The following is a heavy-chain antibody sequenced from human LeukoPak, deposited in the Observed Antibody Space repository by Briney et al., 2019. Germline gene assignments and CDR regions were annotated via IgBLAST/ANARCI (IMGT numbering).Heavy chain of an antibody. D-gene: IGHD5-24*01. Sequence: GGSPRLSCAASGFTFSSYAMHWVRQAPGKGLEYVSAISSNGGSTYYANSVKGRFTISRDNSKNTLYLQVGSLRAEDMAVYYCARDTRGDGYNYDYYFDYWGQGTLVTVSS. J-gene: IGHJ4*02. CDR2: ISSNGGST. CDR1: GFTFSSYA. CDR3: ARDTRGDGYNYDYYFDY. V-gene: IGHV3-64*01.